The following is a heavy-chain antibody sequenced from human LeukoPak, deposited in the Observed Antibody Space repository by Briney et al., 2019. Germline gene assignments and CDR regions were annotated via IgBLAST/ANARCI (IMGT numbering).Heavy chain of an antibody. V-gene: IGHV3-9*01. J-gene: IGHJ4*02. CDR1: GFTFDDYA. Sequence: GRSLRLSCAASGFTFDDYAMHWVRQAPGKGLEWVSGISWNSGSIGYADSVKGRFTISRDNAKNSLYLQMNSLRAEDTAVYYCAKDPSSGWADYFDYWGQGTLVTVSS. CDR3: AKDPSSGWADYFDY. CDR2: ISWNSGSI. D-gene: IGHD6-19*01.